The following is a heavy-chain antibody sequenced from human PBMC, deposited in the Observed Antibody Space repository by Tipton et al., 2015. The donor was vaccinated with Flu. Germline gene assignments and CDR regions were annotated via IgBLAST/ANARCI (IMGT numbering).Heavy chain of an antibody. CDR3: ARVGGNSEYYYYYYGMDV. V-gene: IGHV4-34*01. D-gene: IGHD4-23*01. CDR2: INHSGST. J-gene: IGHJ6*02. Sequence: TLSLTCAVYGGSFSGYYWSWIRQPPGKGLEWIGEINHSGSTNYNPSLKSRVTISVDTSKNQFSLKLSSVTAADTAVYYCARVGGNSEYYYYYYGMDVWGQGTTVTVSS. CDR1: GGSFSGYY.